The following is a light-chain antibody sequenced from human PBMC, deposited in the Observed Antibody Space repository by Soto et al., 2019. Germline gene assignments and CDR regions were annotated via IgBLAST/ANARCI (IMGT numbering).Light chain of an antibody. V-gene: IGLV2-14*01. CDR2: DVR. CDR1: SSDVGAYNY. Sequence: QSALTQPASVSGSPGQSITISCTGTSSDVGAYNYVSWYQQHPGKAPKLMIYDVRTRPSGVSNRFSGSKSGNTASLTISGLQAEDEADYYCSSYTTSSTLVFGTGNKLTVL. CDR3: SSYTTSSTLV. J-gene: IGLJ1*01.